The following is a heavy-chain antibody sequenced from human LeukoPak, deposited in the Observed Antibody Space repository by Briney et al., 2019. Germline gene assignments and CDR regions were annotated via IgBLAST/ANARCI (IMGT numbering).Heavy chain of an antibody. CDR1: GYTFTGYY. CDR2: INPNSGGT. D-gene: IGHD3-22*01. Sequence: GASVKVSCKASGYTFTGYYMHWVRQAPGQGLEWMGWINPNSGGTNYAQKFQGRVTMTRDTSISTAYMELSRLRSDDTAVYYCASGYYYDSSGYSSGGDYWGQGTLVTVSS. CDR3: ASGYYYDSSGYSSGGDY. J-gene: IGHJ4*02. V-gene: IGHV1-2*02.